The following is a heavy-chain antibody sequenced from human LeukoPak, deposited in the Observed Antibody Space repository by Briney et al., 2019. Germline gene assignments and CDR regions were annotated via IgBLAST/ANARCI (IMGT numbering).Heavy chain of an antibody. J-gene: IGHJ3*02. D-gene: IGHD4-17*01. V-gene: IGHV3-21*04. CDR3: ARYDLRGAFDI. CDR1: GFTFSSYS. CDR2: ISSSSSYI. Sequence: GGSLRLSCAASGFTFSSYSMNWVRQAPGKGLEWVSSISSSSSYIYYADSVKGRFTISRDNAKNSLYLQMNSLRVEDTAVYYCARYDLRGAFDIWGQGAMVTISS.